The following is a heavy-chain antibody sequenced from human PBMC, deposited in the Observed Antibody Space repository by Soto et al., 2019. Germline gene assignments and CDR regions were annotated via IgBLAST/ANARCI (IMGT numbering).Heavy chain of an antibody. V-gene: IGHV3-13*01. D-gene: IGHD6-19*01. CDR2: IGTAGDT. CDR3: ARVGVAVAGTPYYYGMDV. J-gene: IGHJ6*02. CDR1: GFTFSSYD. Sequence: EVQLVESGGGLVQPGGSLRLSCAASGFTFSSYDMHWVRQATGKGLEWVSAIGTAGDTYYPDSVKGRFTISRDNAKNSLYLQMNSLRAEDTAVYYCARVGVAVAGTPYYYGMDVWGQGTTVTVSS.